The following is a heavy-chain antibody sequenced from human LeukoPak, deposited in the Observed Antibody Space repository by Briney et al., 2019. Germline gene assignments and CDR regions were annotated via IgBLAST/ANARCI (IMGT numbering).Heavy chain of an antibody. CDR2: ISPSGDII. CDR1: VFTFTDYY. Sequence: PGGSLRLSCAASVFTFTDYYISWIRQAPGKGLEWVSDISPSGDIISYADSVKGRFIISRDYAKESLHLQMNSLRVEDSAVYYCARETVAGTFDYWGQGTQVTVSS. V-gene: IGHV3-11*01. D-gene: IGHD6-19*01. J-gene: IGHJ4*02. CDR3: ARETVAGTFDY.